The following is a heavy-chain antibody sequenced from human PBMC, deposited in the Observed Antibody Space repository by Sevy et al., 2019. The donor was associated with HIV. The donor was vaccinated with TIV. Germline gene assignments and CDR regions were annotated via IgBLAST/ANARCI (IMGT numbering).Heavy chain of an antibody. CDR3: ARDESLGELSPHWFHP. J-gene: IGHJ5*02. CDR1: GGSISGYY. Sequence: SETLSLTCTVSGGSISGYYWSWIRQPPGKGLEWIGNIYYSGSTNYNPSLKSRVTISLDTSKNQFSLKLGSVTTADTAGYYCARDESLGELSPHWFHPWGQGTLVTVSS. V-gene: IGHV4-59*13. D-gene: IGHD3-16*02. CDR2: IYYSGST.